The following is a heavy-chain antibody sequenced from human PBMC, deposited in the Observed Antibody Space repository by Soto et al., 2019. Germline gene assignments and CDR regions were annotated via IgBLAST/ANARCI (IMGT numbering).Heavy chain of an antibody. CDR2: INQDGSEN. J-gene: IGHJ4*02. D-gene: IGHD6-6*01. CDR1: GLTVSTYW. Sequence: EVQLVESGGGLVQPGGSLRLSCAASGLTVSTYWMSWVRQAPGKGLQWVAHINQDGSENHHVDSVKGRFTISRDNAKNSLYLQMNSLRDEDRAVYYFATHSYIFSSMWGQGTLVTVSS. CDR3: ATHSYIFSSM. V-gene: IGHV3-7*03.